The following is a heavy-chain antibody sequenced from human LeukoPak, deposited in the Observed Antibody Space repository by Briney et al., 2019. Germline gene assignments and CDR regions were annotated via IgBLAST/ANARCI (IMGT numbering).Heavy chain of an antibody. CDR2: MSGSGGST. D-gene: IGHD2-2*01. CDR3: AKQSQCSNTPCSGWHWYFDV. Sequence: GGSLRLSCAASGFSLSSYALSWVRQAPWKGLEWVSGMSGSGGSTYYADSVKGRFTISRDNSKNMLYLQMNSLRAEDTALYYCAKQSQCSNTPCSGWHWYFDVWGRGTLVTVSS. V-gene: IGHV3-23*01. J-gene: IGHJ2*01. CDR1: GFSLSSYA.